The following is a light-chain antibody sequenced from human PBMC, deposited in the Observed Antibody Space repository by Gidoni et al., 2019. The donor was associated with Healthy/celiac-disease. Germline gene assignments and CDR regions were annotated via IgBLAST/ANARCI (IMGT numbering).Light chain of an antibody. CDR3: QHYGTSPGFFT. V-gene: IGKV3-20*01. J-gene: IGKJ4*01. CDR2: GAS. CDR1: QSVSSSY. Sequence: ELVLTQSPGTLSLSPGERATLSCRASQSVSSSYLAWYQQKPGQAPRLLIYGASSRATGIPDRFSGSGSGTDFTLTISRLEPEDFAVYYCQHYGTSPGFFTFXGXTKVEIK.